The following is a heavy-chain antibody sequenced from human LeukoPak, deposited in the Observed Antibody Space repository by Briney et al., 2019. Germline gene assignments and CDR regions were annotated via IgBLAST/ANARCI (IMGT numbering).Heavy chain of an antibody. V-gene: IGHV3-74*01. CDR2: IHKDGSST. J-gene: IGHJ4*02. CDR3: AREAYGSGNYYSDY. D-gene: IGHD3-10*01. Sequence: GGSLRLSCAASGFTFSSKWMQWVRQAPGKGLVSVSRIHKDGSSTIYADSVKGRFTISRDNAKNTLYLQMNSLRAEDTAMYYCAREAYGSGNYYSDYWGQGTLVTVSS. CDR1: GFTFSSKW.